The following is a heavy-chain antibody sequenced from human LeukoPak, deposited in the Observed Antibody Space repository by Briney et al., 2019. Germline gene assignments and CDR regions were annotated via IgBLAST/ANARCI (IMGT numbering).Heavy chain of an antibody. Sequence: PGGSLRLSCAASGITFGNNWRHGVREGPGKRLLWISRINSDGGGAIYADSVKGRFTVSRDNAKNTLYLQMNSLRAEDTAVYYCARDVPHNWFDTWGQGTLVTVSS. CDR1: GITFGNNW. CDR2: INSDGGGA. CDR3: ARDVPHNWFDT. J-gene: IGHJ5*02. V-gene: IGHV3-74*01.